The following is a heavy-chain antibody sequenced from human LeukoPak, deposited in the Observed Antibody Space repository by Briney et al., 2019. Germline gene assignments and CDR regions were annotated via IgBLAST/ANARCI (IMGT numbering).Heavy chain of an antibody. CDR3: AKGSSIVATILGY. CDR2: ISYDGSNK. J-gene: IGHJ4*02. V-gene: IGHV3-30*18. D-gene: IGHD5-12*01. Sequence: GRSLRLSCAASGFTFSSYGMHWVRQAPGKGLEWVAVISYDGSNKYYADSVKGRFTISRDNSKNTLYLQMNSLRAEDTAVYYCAKGSSIVATILGYWGQGILVTVSS. CDR1: GFTFSSYG.